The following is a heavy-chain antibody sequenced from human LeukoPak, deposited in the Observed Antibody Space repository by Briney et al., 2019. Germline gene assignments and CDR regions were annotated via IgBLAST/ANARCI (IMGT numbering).Heavy chain of an antibody. CDR1: GYSFTDYY. CDR2: INPNSGGT. J-gene: IGHJ4*02. V-gene: IGHV1-2*02. Sequence: ASVTVSCKASGYSFTDYYMHWVRQAPGQGLEWMGWINPNSGGTNYAQKFQGRVTMTRDTSISTAYMELSRLRSDDTAVYYCASGYCSGGSCLSFDYWGQGTLVTVSS. D-gene: IGHD2-15*01. CDR3: ASGYCSGGSCLSFDY.